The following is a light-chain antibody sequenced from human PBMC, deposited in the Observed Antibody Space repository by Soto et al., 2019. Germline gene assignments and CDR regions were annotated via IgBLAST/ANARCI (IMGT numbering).Light chain of an antibody. J-gene: IGLJ2*01. CDR1: SSNIGNND. V-gene: IGLV1-51*01. Sequence: QSVLTQPPSVSAAPGQKVTISCSGSSSNIGNNDVSWYQQFPGTAPKLLIYDNYKRPSGIPDRFSGSKSGTSATLGISGLQTWDEADYYWGTWDSSLRGVFGGGTKLTVL. CDR3: GTWDSSLRGV. CDR2: DNY.